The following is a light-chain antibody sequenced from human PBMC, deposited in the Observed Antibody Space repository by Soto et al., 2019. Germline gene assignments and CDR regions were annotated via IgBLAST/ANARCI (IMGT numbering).Light chain of an antibody. CDR2: KAS. J-gene: IGKJ1*01. CDR1: LTISSW. CDR3: QQYNSYSWT. V-gene: IGKV1-5*03. Sequence: DIEMTQSPSSVSASVGDRVIITCRASLTISSWVAWYQQIPGKAPKLLIYKASSLESGVPSRFSGSGSGTEFTLTISSLQPDDFATYYCQQYNSYSWTFGQGTKVDI.